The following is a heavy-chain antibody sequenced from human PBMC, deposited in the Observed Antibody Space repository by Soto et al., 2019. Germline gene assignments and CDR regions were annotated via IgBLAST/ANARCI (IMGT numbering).Heavy chain of an antibody. CDR2: INPNSGGT. D-gene: IGHD1-1*01. Sequence: GASVKVSCKASGFTFTGHYIHWVRQAPGQGLEWMGWINPNSGGTSYAQKFQGRLTMTTDTSITTAYMELSRLSSDDTAFYYCAKSGSLFRPSLGYFDYWGQGPLITVSS. V-gene: IGHV1-2*02. CDR1: GFTFTGHY. J-gene: IGHJ4*02. CDR3: AKSGSLFRPSLGYFDY.